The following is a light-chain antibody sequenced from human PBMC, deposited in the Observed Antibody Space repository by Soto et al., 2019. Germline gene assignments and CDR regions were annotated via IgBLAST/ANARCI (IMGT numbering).Light chain of an antibody. Sequence: EIALTQSPGTLSLXPGERATLSCRASQGVGNKYLAWYQQRPGQAPSLLIYAASSRATGVPDRFSGSGSGTDFTLTISRLEPEDFAVYYCQQYTNAHGITFGQGTRLEIK. V-gene: IGKV3-20*01. CDR1: QGVGNKY. CDR3: QQYTNAHGIT. J-gene: IGKJ5*01. CDR2: AAS.